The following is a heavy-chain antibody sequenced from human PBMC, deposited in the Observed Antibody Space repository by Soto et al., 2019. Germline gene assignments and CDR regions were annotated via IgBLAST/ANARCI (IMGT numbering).Heavy chain of an antibody. CDR3: ARGSTGDYGDADYYYYMDV. V-gene: IGHV4-34*01. CDR2: INHSGST. J-gene: IGHJ6*03. Sequence: SETLSLTCAVYGGSFSGYYWSWIRQPPGKGLEWIGEINHSGSTNYNPSLKSRVTISVDTSKNQFSLKLSSVTAADTAVYYCARGSTGDYGDADYYYYMDVWGKGTTVTVSS. D-gene: IGHD4-17*01. CDR1: GGSFSGYY.